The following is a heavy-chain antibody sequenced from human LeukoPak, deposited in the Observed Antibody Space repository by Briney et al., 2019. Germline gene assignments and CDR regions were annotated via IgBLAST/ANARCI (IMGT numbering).Heavy chain of an antibody. CDR2: IIPIFGTA. D-gene: IGHD3-10*01. V-gene: IGHV1-69*05. CDR1: GGTFSSYA. Sequence: SVKVSCKASGGTFSSYAISWVRQAPGQGLEWMGGIIPIFGTANYAQKFQGRVTITTDESTSTAYMELSSLRSEDTGVYYCARDTGSRGYYYMDVWGKGTTVTVSS. J-gene: IGHJ6*03. CDR3: ARDTGSRGYYYMDV.